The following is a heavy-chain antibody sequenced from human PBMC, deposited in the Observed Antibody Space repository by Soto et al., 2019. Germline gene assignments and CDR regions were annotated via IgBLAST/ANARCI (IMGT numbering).Heavy chain of an antibody. CDR3: TTKTRLPKQLVRSQYYHYGMDV. CDR2: IKSKTDGGKT. V-gene: IGHV3-15*01. Sequence: PGGSLRLSWAASGITFSNAWMSWVRPAPGKGPEWVGRIKSKTDGGKTDYAAPVKGRFTISRDDSKNTLYLQMNSLKTEDTAVYYCTTKTRLPKQLVRSQYYHYGMDVSGQGPRGAVSS. D-gene: IGHD6-6*01. J-gene: IGHJ6*02. CDR1: GITFSNAW.